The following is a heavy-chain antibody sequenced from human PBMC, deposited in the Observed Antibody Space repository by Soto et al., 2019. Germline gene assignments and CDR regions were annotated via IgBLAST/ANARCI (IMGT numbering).Heavy chain of an antibody. J-gene: IGHJ4*02. D-gene: IGHD3-10*01. CDR3: VRLGAPGSSDQYSLDY. CDR2: SRNRAQSYTT. CDR1: GFTFNDHY. Sequence: GSLRLSCAASGFTFNDHYMDWVRQAPGKGLEWVGRSRNRAQSYTTEYAASVKGRFTISRDDSKNSLYLQMNSLKTEDTAVYYCVRLGAPGSSDQYSLDYWGQGTLVTAPQ. V-gene: IGHV3-72*01.